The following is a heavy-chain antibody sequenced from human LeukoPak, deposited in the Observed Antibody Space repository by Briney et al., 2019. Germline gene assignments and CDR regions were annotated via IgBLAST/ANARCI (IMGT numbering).Heavy chain of an antibody. CDR3: VRDERHKGSKACDI. CDR2: IYYSEST. Sequence: SQTLSLTCTVSGVSISSGGYDCSWIRQHPGKVLEGIGYIYYSESTYYNPSLKRRVTISVDTSKNQFSMKLSSVTAADTGVYYCVRDERHKGSKACDIWGQGTMVSVFS. D-gene: IGHD2-15*01. CDR1: GVSISSGGYD. J-gene: IGHJ3*02. V-gene: IGHV4-31*03.